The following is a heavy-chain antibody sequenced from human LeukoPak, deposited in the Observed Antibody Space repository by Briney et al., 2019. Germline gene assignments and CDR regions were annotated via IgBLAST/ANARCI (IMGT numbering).Heavy chain of an antibody. Sequence: GGSLRLSCAASGFTFSSYAMSWVRQAPGKGLVWVSRINSDGSSTSYADSVKGRFTISRDNAKNTLYLQMNSLRAEYTAVYYCARASPDYYDSSGYYYVHYWGQGTLVTVSS. J-gene: IGHJ4*02. V-gene: IGHV3-74*01. D-gene: IGHD3-22*01. CDR2: INSDGSST. CDR1: GFTFSSYA. CDR3: ARASPDYYDSSGYYYVHY.